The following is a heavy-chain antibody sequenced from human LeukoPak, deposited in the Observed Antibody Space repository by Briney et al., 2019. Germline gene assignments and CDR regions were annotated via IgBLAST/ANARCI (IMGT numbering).Heavy chain of an antibody. D-gene: IGHD1-26*01. CDR1: GGSISSYY. J-gene: IGHJ4*02. Sequence: SETLSLTCTVSGGSISSYYWSWIRQPPGKGLEWIGYIYYSGSTNYNPSLKSRVTISVDTSKNQFSLKLSSVTAADTAVYYCARGMGNSFDYWGRGTLVTVSS. CDR3: ARGMGNSFDY. CDR2: IYYSGST. V-gene: IGHV4-59*01.